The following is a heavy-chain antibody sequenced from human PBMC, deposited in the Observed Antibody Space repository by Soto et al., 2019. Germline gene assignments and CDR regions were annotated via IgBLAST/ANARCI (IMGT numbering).Heavy chain of an antibody. CDR2: ISCSSSYT. CDR3: ARRIAGATLDY. CDR1: GFAFSDYY. Sequence: QVQLVESGGGLVKPGGSLRLSCAASGFAFSDYYMSWIRQAPGKGLEWVSYISCSSSYTNYADSVKGRFTISRDNPKNSLYLQMNSLRAEDTAVYYCARRIAGATLDYWGQGTLVTVSS. J-gene: IGHJ4*02. V-gene: IGHV3-11*05. D-gene: IGHD1-26*01.